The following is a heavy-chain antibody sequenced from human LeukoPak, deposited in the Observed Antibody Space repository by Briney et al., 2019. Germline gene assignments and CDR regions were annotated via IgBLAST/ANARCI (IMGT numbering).Heavy chain of an antibody. CDR1: GGSISSGSYF. CDR3: ARTEMATISFDC. Sequence: SETLSLTCTVSGGSISSGSYFWGWIRQPPGKGLEWIGSMYYSGSTYYNPSLKSRVTLSVDTSKNQFSLKLSSVTAADTAVYYCARTEMATISFDCWGQGTLVTVSS. D-gene: IGHD5-24*01. CDR2: MYYSGST. J-gene: IGHJ4*02. V-gene: IGHV4-39*07.